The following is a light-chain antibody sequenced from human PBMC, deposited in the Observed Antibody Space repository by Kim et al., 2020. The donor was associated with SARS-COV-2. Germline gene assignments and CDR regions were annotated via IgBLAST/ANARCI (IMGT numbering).Light chain of an antibody. V-gene: IGLV6-57*03. CDR2: EDN. J-gene: IGLJ2*01. Sequence: KTVTISCARSRDKIGSAYVQWYQQRPGSAPTTVIYEDNQRPSGVPDRFSGSIDRSSNSASLTISGLKSEDEADYYCQSYDNNYREVFGGGTQLTVL. CDR3: QSYDNNYREV. CDR1: RDKIGSAY.